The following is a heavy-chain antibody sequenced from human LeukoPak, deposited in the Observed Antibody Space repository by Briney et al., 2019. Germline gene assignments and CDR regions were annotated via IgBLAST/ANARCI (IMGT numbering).Heavy chain of an antibody. D-gene: IGHD3-10*01. Sequence: GGSLRLSCAASGFTVSSNYMNWVRQAPGKGLEWVSVVYSGGSTYYADSVKGRFTISRDNSKNTLYLQMNSLRAEDTAVYYCARGAGTKGWYFDLWGRGTLVTVSS. J-gene: IGHJ2*01. CDR1: GFTVSSNY. CDR2: VYSGGST. V-gene: IGHV3-66*01. CDR3: ARGAGTKGWYFDL.